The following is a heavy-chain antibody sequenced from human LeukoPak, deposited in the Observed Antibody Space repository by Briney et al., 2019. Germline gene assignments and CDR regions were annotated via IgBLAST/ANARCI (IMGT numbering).Heavy chain of an antibody. V-gene: IGHV3-23*01. CDR1: GFTFSSYA. CDR2: ISSSGGST. CDR3: RRPVRGGPRADAFDI. D-gene: IGHD3-10*01. J-gene: IGHJ3*02. Sequence: GGSLRLSCAASGFTFSSYAMSWVRQAPGKGLEWVSAISSSGGSTYYADSVKGRFTISRDNSKNTLYLQMNSLRAEDTAVYYCRRPVRGGPRADAFDIWGQGRMVTVSS.